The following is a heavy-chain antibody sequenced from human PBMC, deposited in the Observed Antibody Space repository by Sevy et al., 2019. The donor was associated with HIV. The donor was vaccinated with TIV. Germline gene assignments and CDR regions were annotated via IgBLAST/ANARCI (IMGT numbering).Heavy chain of an antibody. CDR1: GGTFSSYA. CDR3: ARVLVEMATIAAFDI. V-gene: IGHV1-69*06. CDR2: IIPIFGTA. J-gene: IGHJ3*02. D-gene: IGHD5-12*01. Sequence: ASVKVSCKASGGTFSSYAISRVRQAPGQGLEWMGGIIPIFGTANYAQKFQGRVTITADKSTSTAYMELSSLRSEDTAVYYCARVLVEMATIAAFDIWGQGTMVTVSS.